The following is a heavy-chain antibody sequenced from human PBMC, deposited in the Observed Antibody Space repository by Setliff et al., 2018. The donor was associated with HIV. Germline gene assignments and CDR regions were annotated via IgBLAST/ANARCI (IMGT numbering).Heavy chain of an antibody. CDR1: GYTFTSYD. Sequence: ASVKVSCKASGYTFTSYDINWVRQATGQGLECMGWVNPNSGNTGYAQKFQGRVTMTRNTSIRTVYMELSSLRSEDTAVYYCARGAWYTSGWHSSRYMDVWGKGSTVTVSS. J-gene: IGHJ6*03. D-gene: IGHD6-19*01. V-gene: IGHV1-8*02. CDR2: VNPNSGNT. CDR3: ARGAWYTSGWHSSRYMDV.